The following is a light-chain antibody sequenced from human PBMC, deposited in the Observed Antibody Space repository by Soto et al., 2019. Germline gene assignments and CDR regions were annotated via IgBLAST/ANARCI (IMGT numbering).Light chain of an antibody. CDR1: NSNIGAGYD. J-gene: IGLJ2*01. CDR2: SNN. Sequence: QSVLTQPPSVSGAPGQRVTISCTGNNSNIGAGYDVHWYQQLPGTAPKLLIYSNNQRPSGVPDRFSGSKSGTSASLAISGLRSEDEADYYCAAWDDSLSGVVFGGGTKVTVL. CDR3: AAWDDSLSGVV. V-gene: IGLV1-47*02.